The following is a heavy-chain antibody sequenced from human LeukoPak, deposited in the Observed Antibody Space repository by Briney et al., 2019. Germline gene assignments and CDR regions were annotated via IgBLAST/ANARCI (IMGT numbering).Heavy chain of an antibody. CDR1: GFTFSSYA. V-gene: IGHV3-23*01. CDR2: ISGSGGST. J-gene: IGHJ3*02. CDR3: AKGLLWFGELPDDAFDI. Sequence: PGGSLRLSCAASGFTFSSYAMSWVRQAPGKGLEWVSAISGSGGSTYYADSVKGRFTISRDNSKNTLFLQMNSLRAEDTAVYYCAKGLLWFGELPDDAFDIWGQGTMVTVSS. D-gene: IGHD3-10*01.